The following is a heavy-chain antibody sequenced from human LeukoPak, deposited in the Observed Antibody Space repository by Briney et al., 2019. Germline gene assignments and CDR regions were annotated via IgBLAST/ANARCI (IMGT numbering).Heavy chain of an antibody. CDR1: GGTFSSYA. J-gene: IGHJ5*02. Sequence: ASVKVSCKASGGTFSSYAISWVRQAPGQGLEWMGRIIPIFGTANYAQKFQGRVTITTDESTSTAYMELSSLRSDDTAVYYCARVNFVTMIVVAPGVDWFDPWGQGTLVTVSS. CDR3: ARVNFVTMIVVAPGVDWFDP. V-gene: IGHV1-69*05. CDR2: IIPIFGTA. D-gene: IGHD3-22*01.